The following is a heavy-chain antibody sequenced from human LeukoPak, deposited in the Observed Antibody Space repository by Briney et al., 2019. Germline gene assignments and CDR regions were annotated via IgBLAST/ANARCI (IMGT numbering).Heavy chain of an antibody. CDR3: ARAPTWSSTSYNYYYMDV. J-gene: IGHJ6*03. V-gene: IGHV1-8*02. Sequence: ASVKVSCKASGYTFTGYYMHWVRQAPGQGLEWMGWMNPNSGNTGYAQKFQGRVTMTQNTSISTAYMELSSLRSEDTALYYCARAPTWSSTSYNYYYMDVWGKGTTVTISS. CDR2: MNPNSGNT. CDR1: GYTFTGYY. D-gene: IGHD3-3*01.